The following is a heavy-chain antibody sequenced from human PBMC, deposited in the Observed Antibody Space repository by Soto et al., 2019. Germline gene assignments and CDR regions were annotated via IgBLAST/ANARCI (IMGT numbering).Heavy chain of an antibody. CDR3: VKTTYYDFWSGLYFDY. CDR2: ISGSGGST. V-gene: IGHV3-23*01. CDR1: GFTFSSYA. Sequence: EVQLLESGGGLVQPGGSLRLSCAASGFTFSSYAMSWVRQAPGKGLEWVSAISGSGGSTYYADSVKGRFTISRDNSKNTLYLQMNSLRAEDTAVYYCVKTTYYDFWSGLYFDYWGQGTLVTVSS. J-gene: IGHJ4*02. D-gene: IGHD3-3*01.